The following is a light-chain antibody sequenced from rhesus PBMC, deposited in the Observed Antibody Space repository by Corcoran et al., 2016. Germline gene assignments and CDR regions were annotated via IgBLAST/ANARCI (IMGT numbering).Light chain of an antibody. CDR2: EAS. Sequence: DIQMTQSPSSLSASVVDRVTITCRASQGITNDLAWYQQKPGKTPKLLIYEASGLQRGIPSRFSGIGAGTDFTLPISSLQSEYFATYYCQHYYRTTYSFGQGTKVEIK. J-gene: IGKJ2*01. CDR3: QHYYRTTYS. CDR1: QGITND. V-gene: IGKV1-25*01.